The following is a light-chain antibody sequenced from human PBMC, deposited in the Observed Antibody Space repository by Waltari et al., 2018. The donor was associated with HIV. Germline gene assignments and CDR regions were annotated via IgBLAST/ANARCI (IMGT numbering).Light chain of an antibody. V-gene: IGLV2-23*02. CDR3: CSYAGETTFYV. CDR2: EVF. CDR1: APDIGTYDL. Sequence: TIPCNGSAPDIGTYDLVSWYQQFPDKAPTLIIYEVFKRPSGISERYSASKSGNAASLTISGLQSEDEADYYCCSYAGETTFYVFGTGT. J-gene: IGLJ1*01.